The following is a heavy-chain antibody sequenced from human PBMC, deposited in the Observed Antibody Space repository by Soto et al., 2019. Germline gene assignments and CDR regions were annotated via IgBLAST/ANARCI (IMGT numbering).Heavy chain of an antibody. CDR3: AKDRDFWSGYYTGFDY. D-gene: IGHD3-3*01. CDR2: IDTSGGGT. J-gene: IGHJ4*02. V-gene: IGHV3-23*01. CDR1: GFTFSSYA. Sequence: GGSLRLSCAASGFTFSSYAMSWVRQAPGKGLEWVSGIDTSGGGTYYADSVKGRFTISRDNSKNTLYLQMNSLRAEDTAVYYCAKDRDFWSGYYTGFDYWGQGNLVTVSS.